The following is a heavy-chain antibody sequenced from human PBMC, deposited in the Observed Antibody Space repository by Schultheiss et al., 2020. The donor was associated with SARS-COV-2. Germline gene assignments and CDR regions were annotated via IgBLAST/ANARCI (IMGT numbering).Heavy chain of an antibody. V-gene: IGHV3-9*01. CDR1: GFTFSSYG. D-gene: IGHD3-10*01. J-gene: IGHJ6*02. Sequence: GGSLRLSCAASGFTFSSYGMHWVRQAPGKGLEWVAGISWNSGIIAYADSVKGRFTMSRDNVKNSLYPQMNSLKAEDTAMYYCAAIYGYFGSGSYNGGNYYYGMYVWGQGTTVTVSS. CDR2: ISWNSGII. CDR3: AAIYGYFGSGSYNGGNYYYGMYV.